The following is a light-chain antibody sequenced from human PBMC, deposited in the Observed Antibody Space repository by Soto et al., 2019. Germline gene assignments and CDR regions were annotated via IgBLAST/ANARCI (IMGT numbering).Light chain of an antibody. CDR1: QGTSSY. CDR3: QQYYSYPRALT. V-gene: IGKV1-8*01. Sequence: AIRMTQSPSSFSASTGDRVTITCRASQGTSSYLAWYQQKPGKAPKLLIYAASTLQSGVPSRFSGSGSGTDFTLTISCLQSEDFATYYCQQYYSYPRALTFGGGTKVEIK. CDR2: AAS. J-gene: IGKJ4*01.